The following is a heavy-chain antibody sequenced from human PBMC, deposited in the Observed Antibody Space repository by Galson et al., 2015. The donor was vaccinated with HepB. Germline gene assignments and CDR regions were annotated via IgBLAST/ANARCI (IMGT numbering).Heavy chain of an antibody. CDR1: GGSISTGSYY. CDR3: ARAGWTYDFWSASYGMDV. J-gene: IGHJ6*02. CDR2: IYYTGST. Sequence: ETLSLTCSVSGGSISTGSYYWTWIRQPPGKGLEWIGYIYYTGSTNYNPSLKSRVTISVDTSKNQFSLKLRSVTVADTAVYFCARAGWTYDFWSASYGMDVWGQGTTVTVSS. V-gene: IGHV4-61*01. D-gene: IGHD3-3*01.